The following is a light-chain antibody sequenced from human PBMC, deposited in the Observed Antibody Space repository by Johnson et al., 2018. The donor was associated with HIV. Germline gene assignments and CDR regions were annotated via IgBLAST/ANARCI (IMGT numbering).Light chain of an antibody. J-gene: IGLJ1*01. Sequence: QSVLTQPPSVSAAPGQKVTISCSASSSNIVNIYISWYQHLPGTAPKLLIYDNNKRPSGIPDRFSGSKSGTSATLGITGLQTGDEADYYCGTWDSSLSYVFGTGTKVTVL. CDR3: GTWDSSLSYV. CDR1: SSNIVNIY. V-gene: IGLV1-51*01. CDR2: DNN.